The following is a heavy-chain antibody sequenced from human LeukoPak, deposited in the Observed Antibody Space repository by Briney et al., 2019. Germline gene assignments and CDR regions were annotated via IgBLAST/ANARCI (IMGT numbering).Heavy chain of an antibody. CDR3: ARVSRLWWARDI. Sequence: GSLRLSCAASGFTFSSYEMNWIRQPPGKGLEWIGEINHSGSTNYNPSLKSRVNISVDTSKNQFSLKLSSVTAADTAVYYCARVSRLWWARDIWGQGTMVTVSS. CDR1: GFTFSSYE. CDR2: INHSGST. D-gene: IGHD2-21*01. J-gene: IGHJ3*02. V-gene: IGHV4-34*01.